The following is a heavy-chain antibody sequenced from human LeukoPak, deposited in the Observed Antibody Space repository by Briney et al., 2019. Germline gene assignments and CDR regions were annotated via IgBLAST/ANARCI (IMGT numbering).Heavy chain of an antibody. Sequence: GESLQISCQGSGYSFTSYWIGWVRPIPGKGLEWKGIIYPGDSDTRYSPSFQGQVTISADKSISTAYLQWSSPKASDTAMYYCARQASSSSQYYYYYYMDVWGKGTTVTVSS. CDR1: GYSFTSYW. V-gene: IGHV5-51*01. J-gene: IGHJ6*03. CDR3: ARQASSSSQYYYYYYMDV. D-gene: IGHD6-6*01. CDR2: IYPGDSDT.